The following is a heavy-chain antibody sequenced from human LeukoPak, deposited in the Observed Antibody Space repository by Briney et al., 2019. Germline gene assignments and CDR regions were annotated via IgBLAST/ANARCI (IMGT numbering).Heavy chain of an antibody. D-gene: IGHD4-11*01. Sequence: SETLSLTCTVSGGSISSYYWSWIRQPAGKGLEWIGRIHTSGSTNYNPSLKSRVTMSVDTSKNQFSLKLSSVTAADTAVHYCARAGFTVAEGMDVWGQGTTVTVSS. J-gene: IGHJ6*02. V-gene: IGHV4-4*07. CDR3: ARAGFTVAEGMDV. CDR2: IHTSGST. CDR1: GGSISSYY.